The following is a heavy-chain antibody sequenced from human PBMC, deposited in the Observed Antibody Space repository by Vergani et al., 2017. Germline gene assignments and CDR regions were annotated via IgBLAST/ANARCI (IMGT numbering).Heavy chain of an antibody. Sequence: QVQLVESGGGVVQPGRSLRLSCAASGFTFNQYGMHWVRQAPGKGLEWGAVTWYDGNTKQYADSVKGRFTISRDNSKSSMYLQMNSLRDEDTDVYYCARDVRLLYNGFDPWGQGTLVTVSS. CDR3: ARDVRLLYNGFDP. J-gene: IGHJ5*02. CDR1: GFTFNQYG. V-gene: IGHV3-33*01. D-gene: IGHD3-10*01. CDR2: TWYDGNTK.